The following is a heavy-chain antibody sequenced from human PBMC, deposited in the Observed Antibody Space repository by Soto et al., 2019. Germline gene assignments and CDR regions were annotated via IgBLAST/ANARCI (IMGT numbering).Heavy chain of an antibody. CDR2: ISWNSNSI. Sequence: EVQLVESGGGLVQPGRSLRLSCEASGFMFDDYAMYWGRQAPGKGLEWVSGISWNSNSIVYAESVKGRFTISRDNAKNSLYLQMNRLKPEHTALYYCANSQSIASRPFDHWGQGTLVTVSS. V-gene: IGHV3-9*01. D-gene: IGHD6-6*01. CDR3: ANSQSIASRPFDH. J-gene: IGHJ4*02. CDR1: GFMFDDYA.